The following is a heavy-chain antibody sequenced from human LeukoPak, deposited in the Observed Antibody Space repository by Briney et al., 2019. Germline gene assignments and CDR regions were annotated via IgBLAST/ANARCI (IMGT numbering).Heavy chain of an antibody. CDR1: GFPFSNYW. D-gene: IGHD6-13*01. J-gene: IGHJ4*02. CDR3: ARGYYSSSRFDS. CDR2: VNSDGSTT. Sequence: VGSLRLSCAAPGFPFSNYWMHWVCQAPGKGLVWVSRVNSDGSTTNYADSVKGRFTISRDNAENTLCMRMNSLRPEDTAVYYCARGYYSSSRFDSWGQGTLVTVSS. V-gene: IGHV3-74*01.